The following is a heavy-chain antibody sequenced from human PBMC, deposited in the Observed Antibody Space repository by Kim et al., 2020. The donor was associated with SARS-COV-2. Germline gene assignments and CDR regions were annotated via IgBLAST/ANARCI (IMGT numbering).Heavy chain of an antibody. Sequence: ADSVKGRFTISRDNAKNSLYLKMNSLRAEDTAVYYCARDAFIVGATALDYWGQGTLVTVSS. CDR3: ARDAFIVGATALDY. V-gene: IGHV3-48*03. D-gene: IGHD1-26*01. J-gene: IGHJ4*02.